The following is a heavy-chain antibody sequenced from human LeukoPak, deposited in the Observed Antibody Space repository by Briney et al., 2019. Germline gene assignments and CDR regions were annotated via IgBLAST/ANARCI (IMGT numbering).Heavy chain of an antibody. CDR1: GFTFSSYV. Sequence: GGSLRLSCAASGFTFSSYVMSWVRQAPGKGLEWVSFISVSGSTTYYADSVKGRFTNSRDDAENSVYLQMNNLRAEDTAMYFCARDAVGNLDYWGQGTLVTVSS. CDR2: ISVSGSTT. CDR3: ARDAVGNLDY. J-gene: IGHJ4*02. D-gene: IGHD4-23*01. V-gene: IGHV3-48*04.